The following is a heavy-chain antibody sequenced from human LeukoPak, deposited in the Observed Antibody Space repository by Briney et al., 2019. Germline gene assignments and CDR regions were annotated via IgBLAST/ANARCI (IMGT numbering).Heavy chain of an antibody. V-gene: IGHV1-69*05. J-gene: IGHJ4*02. CDR1: GGTFSSYA. CDR3: ASTADGVSIFDY. CDR2: IIPIFGTA. D-gene: IGHD2-21*01. Sequence: SVKVSCKASGGTFSSYAISWVRQAPGQGLEWMGRIIPIFGTANYAQKFQGRVTITTDESTSTAYMELSSLRSEDTAVYYCASTADGVSIFDYWGQGTLVTVSS.